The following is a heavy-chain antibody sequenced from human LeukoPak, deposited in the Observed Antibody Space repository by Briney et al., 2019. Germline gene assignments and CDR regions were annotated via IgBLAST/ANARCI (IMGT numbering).Heavy chain of an antibody. CDR1: GFTFSNYG. CDR2: IWYDGSNK. Sequence: GRPLRLSCAACGFTFSNYGMHWVRQAPGKGLEWVAVIWYDGSNKYYADSVKGRFTISRDNSKNTLYLQMNSLRAEDTAVYYCAKDLLAYYDFWSGYSPNWFDPWGQGTLVTVSS. CDR3: AKDLLAYYDFWSGYSPNWFDP. J-gene: IGHJ5*02. V-gene: IGHV3-33*06. D-gene: IGHD3-3*01.